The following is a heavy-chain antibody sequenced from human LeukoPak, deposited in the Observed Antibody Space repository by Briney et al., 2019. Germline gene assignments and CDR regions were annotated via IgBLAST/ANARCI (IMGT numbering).Heavy chain of an antibody. J-gene: IGHJ6*03. D-gene: IGHD6-6*01. CDR2: IKQDGSEK. CDR3: GIAARPWYMDV. CDR1: GFTFSSYW. Sequence: GGSLRLSCAASGFTFSSYWMSWVRQAPGKGLEWVANIKQDGSEKYYVDSVKGRFTISRDNAKNSLYLQMNSLRAEDTAVYYCGIAARPWYMDVWGKGTTVTVSS. V-gene: IGHV3-7*01.